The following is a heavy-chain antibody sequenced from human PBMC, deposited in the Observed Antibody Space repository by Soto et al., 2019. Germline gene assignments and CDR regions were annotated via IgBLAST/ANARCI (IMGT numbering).Heavy chain of an antibody. CDR1: GYTFTSYG. V-gene: IGHV1-18*01. Sequence: GASVKVSCKASGYTFTSYGISWVRQAPGQGLEWMGWISAYNGNTNYAQKLQGRVTMTTDTSTSTAYMELRSLRSDDTAVYYCAREWDLGYCSSTSCSRGYYYGMDVWGQGTTVTVSS. CDR2: ISAYNGNT. D-gene: IGHD2-2*01. J-gene: IGHJ6*02. CDR3: AREWDLGYCSSTSCSRGYYYGMDV.